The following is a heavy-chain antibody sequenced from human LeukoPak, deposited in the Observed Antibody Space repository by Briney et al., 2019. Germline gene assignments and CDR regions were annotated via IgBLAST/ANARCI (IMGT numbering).Heavy chain of an antibody. D-gene: IGHD3-22*01. CDR3: VRNGYYSVDY. CDR2: IFHTGST. J-gene: IGHJ4*02. Sequence: PSETLSLTCTVSGGSISSSSYYWGWIRQPPGKGLEWIGEIFHTGSTNYNPSLMSRVTISIDQSRSQFSLKLTSVTAADTAVYYCVRNGYYSVDYWGQGTLVTVSS. V-gene: IGHV4-61*05. CDR1: GGSISSSSYY.